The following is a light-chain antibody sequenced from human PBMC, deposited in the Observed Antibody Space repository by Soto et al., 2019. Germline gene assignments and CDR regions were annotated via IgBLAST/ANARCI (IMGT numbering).Light chain of an antibody. CDR3: SSYAGSNIL. CDR1: SSDVGGYNY. Sequence: QSALTQPPSASGSPGQSVTISCAGTSSDVGGYNYVSWYQQHPGKAPKLMIYEVSKRPSGVPDRFSGSKSGNTASLTVSGIQAEDEAEYYCSSYAGSNILFGGGTKLTVL. V-gene: IGLV2-8*01. CDR2: EVS. J-gene: IGLJ2*01.